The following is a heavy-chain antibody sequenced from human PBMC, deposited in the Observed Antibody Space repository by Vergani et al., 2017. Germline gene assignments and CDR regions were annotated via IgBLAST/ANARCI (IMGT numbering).Heavy chain of an antibody. CDR3: AGGPTRTHPPAKL. J-gene: IGHJ4*02. Sequence: VQLVESGGGLVQPGGSLRLSCAASGFTFSSYAMSWVRQAPGKGLEWVSVIYSGGSSTYYADSVKGRFTISRDNSKNTLYLQMNSLRAEDTAVYYCAGGPTRTHPPAKLWGQGTLVTVSS. CDR1: GFTFSSYA. V-gene: IGHV3-23*03. CDR2: IYSGGSST.